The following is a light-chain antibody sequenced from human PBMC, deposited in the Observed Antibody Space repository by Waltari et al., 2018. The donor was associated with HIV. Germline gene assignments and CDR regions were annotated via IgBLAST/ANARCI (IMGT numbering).Light chain of an antibody. CDR3: LAWDVSLQGYV. CDR1: RSTIGSTT. J-gene: IGLJ1*01. V-gene: IGLV1-44*01. CDR2: SHN. Sequence: QSVLTQPPSASGTPGQRVTISCSGSRSTIGSTTLNWYQQVPGTAPKLLIYSHNERPSGVPDRFSGSKSGTSASLAINGLQSEDEADYYCLAWDVSLQGYVFGTGTKVTVL.